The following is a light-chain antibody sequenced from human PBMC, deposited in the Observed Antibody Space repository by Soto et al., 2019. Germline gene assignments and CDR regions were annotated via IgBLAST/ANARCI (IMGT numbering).Light chain of an antibody. CDR1: QSITSN. J-gene: IGKJ1*01. V-gene: IGKV3-15*01. CDR3: QQYNSWPRT. CDR2: GAS. Sequence: EIVLTQSPGTLSLSPGERATLSCRASQSITSNLAWYQQKPGQAPRLLIYGASIRATGIPATFSGSGSGTEFTLTISRLQSEDFAVYYCQQYNSWPRTFGQGTKVDIK.